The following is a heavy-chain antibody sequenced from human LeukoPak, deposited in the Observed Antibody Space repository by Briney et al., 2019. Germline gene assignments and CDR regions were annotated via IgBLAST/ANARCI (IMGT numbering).Heavy chain of an antibody. V-gene: IGHV1-8*01. D-gene: IGHD2-2*01. CDR3: ARVSWVVPAAMGLWSTYYYYYYYMDV. J-gene: IGHJ6*03. CDR1: GYTFTSYD. Sequence: ASVKVSCKASGYTFTSYDINWVRQATGQGPEWMGWMNPNSGNTGYAQKFQGRVTMTRNTSISTAYMELSSLRSEDTAVYYCARVSWVVPAAMGLWSTYYYYYYYMDVWGKGTTVTISS. CDR2: MNPNSGNT.